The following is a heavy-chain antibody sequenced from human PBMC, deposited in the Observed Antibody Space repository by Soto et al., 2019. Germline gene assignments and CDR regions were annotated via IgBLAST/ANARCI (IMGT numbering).Heavy chain of an antibody. J-gene: IGHJ4*02. D-gene: IGHD4-4*01. CDR3: AKDWVGGSNRYQSDY. CDR1: RFTFSDYG. CDR2: ISHGATRK. Sequence: VGSLRLSCAASRFTFSDYGMHWVRQAPCKGLEWVAGISHGATRKSYSDSVKGRFIISIDNSKKMLYLQLNSLRREDTAVYYCAKDWVGGSNRYQSDYWGRGSMVTVSS. V-gene: IGHV3-30*18.